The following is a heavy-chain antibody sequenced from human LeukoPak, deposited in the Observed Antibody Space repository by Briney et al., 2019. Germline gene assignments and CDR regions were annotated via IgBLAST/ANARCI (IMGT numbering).Heavy chain of an antibody. V-gene: IGHV4-34*01. D-gene: IGHD3-9*01. J-gene: IGHJ3*02. CDR2: INHSGST. CDR3: ARDILTGYLAPYAFDI. Sequence: PSETLSLTCAVYGGSFSGYYWSWIRQPPGKGLEWIGEINHSGSTNYNPSLKSRVTISVDTSKNQFSLKLSSVTAADTAVYYCARDILTGYLAPYAFDIWGQGTMVTVSS. CDR1: GGSFSGYY.